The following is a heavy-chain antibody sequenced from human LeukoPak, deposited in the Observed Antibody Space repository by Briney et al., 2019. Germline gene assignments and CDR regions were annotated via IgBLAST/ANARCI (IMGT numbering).Heavy chain of an antibody. CDR3: ARDPLLYGSGSYYFDY. V-gene: IGHV3-30*02. CDR1: GFTFSSYG. Sequence: GGSLRLSCAASGFTFSSYGMHWVRQAPGKGLEWVTFIRYDGNNKYYADSVKGRFTISRDGSKNTLFLQMSSLRAEDTAVYYCARDPLLYGSGSYYFDYWGQGTLVTVSS. CDR2: IRYDGNNK. D-gene: IGHD3-10*01. J-gene: IGHJ4*02.